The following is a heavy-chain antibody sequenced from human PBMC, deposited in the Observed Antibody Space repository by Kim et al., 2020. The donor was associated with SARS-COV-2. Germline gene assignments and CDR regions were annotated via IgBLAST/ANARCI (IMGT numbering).Heavy chain of an antibody. CDR3: ARTTLMVRGVIWDYYYG. V-gene: IGHV3-33*05. J-gene: IGHJ6*01. CDR1: GFTFSSYG. D-gene: IGHD3-10*01. CDR2: ISYDGSNK. Sequence: GGSLRLSCAASGFTFSSYGMHWVRQAPGKRLEWVAVISYDGSNKYYADSVKGRFTISRDNSKNTLYLQMNSLRAEDTAVYYCARTTLMVRGVIWDYYYG.